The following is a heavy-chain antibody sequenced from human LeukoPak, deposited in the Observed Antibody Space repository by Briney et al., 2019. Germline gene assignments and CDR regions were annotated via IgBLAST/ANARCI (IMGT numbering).Heavy chain of an antibody. J-gene: IGHJ4*02. D-gene: IGHD5-12*01. CDR2: INAGNGNT. CDR3: ARDSGGYEFDY. CDR1: GYTFTSYA. V-gene: IGHV1-3*01. Sequence: ASVKVSCKASGYTFTSYAMHWVRQAPGQRLEWMGWINAGNGNTKYSQKFQGRVIITRDTSASTAYMELSSLRSEDTAVYYCARDSGGYEFDYWGQGTLVTVSS.